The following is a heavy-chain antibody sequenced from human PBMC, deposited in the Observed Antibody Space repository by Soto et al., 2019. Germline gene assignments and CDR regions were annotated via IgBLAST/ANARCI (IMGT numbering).Heavy chain of an antibody. D-gene: IGHD6-13*01. Sequence: QVQLVESGGGVVQPGRSLRLSCVASGFTFSSYGMHWVRQAPGKGLEWVAVIWYDGSNKYYADSVKGRFTISRDNSKNTLYLQMNSLRAEDTAVYYCARDMSSSWGPKDHYYYYSGMDVWGQGTTVTVSS. J-gene: IGHJ6*02. V-gene: IGHV3-33*01. CDR2: IWYDGSNK. CDR3: ARDMSSSWGPKDHYYYYSGMDV. CDR1: GFTFSSYG.